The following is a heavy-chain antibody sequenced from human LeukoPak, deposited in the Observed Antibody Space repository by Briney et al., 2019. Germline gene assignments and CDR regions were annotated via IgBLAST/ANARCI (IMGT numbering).Heavy chain of an antibody. J-gene: IGHJ3*02. CDR1: GFTFSSYS. D-gene: IGHD4-23*01. CDR2: ISSSSSYI. CDR3: ARLIGYGGNGVAFDI. Sequence: KPGGSLRLSCAASGFTFSSYSMNWVRQAPGKGLEWVSSISSSSSYIYYADSVKGRFTISRDNAKNSLYLQMNSLRAEDTAVYYCARLIGYGGNGVAFDIWGQGTMVTVSS. V-gene: IGHV3-21*01.